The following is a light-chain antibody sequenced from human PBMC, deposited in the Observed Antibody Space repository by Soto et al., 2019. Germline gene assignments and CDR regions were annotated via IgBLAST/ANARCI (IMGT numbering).Light chain of an antibody. V-gene: IGKV1-12*02. Sequence: DIQITQSPSSVSASVGDRVTITCRASQGLSSYLAWYQQKPGKAPKLLIYAASNLQSGVPSRFSGSGSGTDFTLTISSLQPEDFATYFCLSGHSRPFGGGTKVDIK. CDR1: QGLSSY. CDR2: AAS. J-gene: IGKJ4*01. CDR3: LSGHSRP.